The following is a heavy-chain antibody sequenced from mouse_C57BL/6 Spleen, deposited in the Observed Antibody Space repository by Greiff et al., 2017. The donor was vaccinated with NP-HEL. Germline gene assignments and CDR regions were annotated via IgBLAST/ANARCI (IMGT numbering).Heavy chain of an antibody. Sequence: EVQRVESGGGLVKPGGSLKLSCAASGFTFSSYTMSWVRQTPEKRLEWVATISGGGGNTYYPASVKGRFTISRDNAKNTLYLQMSSLGSEDTALYYGARGTGQSWFAYWGQGTLVTVSA. CDR1: GFTFSSYT. CDR3: ARGTGQSWFAY. D-gene: IGHD4-1*01. V-gene: IGHV5-9*01. J-gene: IGHJ3*01. CDR2: ISGGGGNT.